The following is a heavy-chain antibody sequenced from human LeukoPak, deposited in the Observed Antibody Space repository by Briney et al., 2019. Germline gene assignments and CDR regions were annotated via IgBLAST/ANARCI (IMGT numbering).Heavy chain of an antibody. CDR2: INHSGST. CDR3: ARGHSSGYISPTPSDAFDI. D-gene: IGHD3-22*01. J-gene: IGHJ3*02. V-gene: IGHV4-34*01. Sequence: SETLSLTCAVYGGSFSGYYWSWIRQPPGKGLEWIGEINHSGSTNYNPSLKSRVTISVDTSKNQFSLKLSSVTAADTAVYYCARGHSSGYISPTPSDAFDIWGQGTMVTVSS. CDR1: GGSFSGYY.